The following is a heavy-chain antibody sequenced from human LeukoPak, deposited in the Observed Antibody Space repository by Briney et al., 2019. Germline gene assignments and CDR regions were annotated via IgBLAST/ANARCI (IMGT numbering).Heavy chain of an antibody. D-gene: IGHD5-18*01. Sequence: PSETLSLTCTVSGYSISSGYYCGCIRPPPGKVLERVGIIYHSGSAYYNSPLKRLVTSSVATSKNHFSMMLSSVTAADTAVYYCARDPFFSYGFLDVWGKGTTVTVSS. CDR3: ARDPFFSYGFLDV. CDR1: GYSISSGYY. V-gene: IGHV4-38-2*02. J-gene: IGHJ6*04. CDR2: IYHSGSA.